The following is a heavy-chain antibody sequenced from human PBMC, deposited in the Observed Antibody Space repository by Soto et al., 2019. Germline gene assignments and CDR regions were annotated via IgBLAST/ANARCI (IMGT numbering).Heavy chain of an antibody. V-gene: IGHV1-18*01. CDR3: ARDDEQLVRNDAFDI. CDR1: GYTFTSYG. J-gene: IGHJ3*02. Sequence: ASVKVSCKASGYTFTSYGISWERQAPGQGLEWMGWISDYNGNTNYAQKLQGRVTMTTDTSTSTAYMELRSLRSDDRAVYYCARDDEQLVRNDAFDIWGQVTMVTVSS. D-gene: IGHD6-6*01. CDR2: ISDYNGNT.